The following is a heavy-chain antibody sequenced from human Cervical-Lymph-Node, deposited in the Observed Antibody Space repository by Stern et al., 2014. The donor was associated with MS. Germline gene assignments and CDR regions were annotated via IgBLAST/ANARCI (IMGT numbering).Heavy chain of an antibody. V-gene: IGHV1-2*06. CDR2: ISPHTGGA. Sequence: VQLLESEAEVKKPGASVKVSCKASGYSFTDFNTHWVRQAPGQGLEWMGRISPHTGGARYAEKFQGRVTMTRDTSITTAYMELDRLTSDDTAVYYCATHGGSSFQMDVWGQGTTVTVSS. CDR1: GYSFTDFN. D-gene: IGHD6-13*01. J-gene: IGHJ6*02. CDR3: ATHGGSSFQMDV.